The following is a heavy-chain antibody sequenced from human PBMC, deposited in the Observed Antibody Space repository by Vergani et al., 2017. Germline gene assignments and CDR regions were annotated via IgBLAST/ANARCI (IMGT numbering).Heavy chain of an antibody. D-gene: IGHD2-15*01. CDR2: INHSGST. Sequence: QVQLQQWGAGLLKPSETLSLTCAVYGGSFSGYYWSWIRQPPGKGLEWIGEINHSGSTNYNPSLKSRVTISVDTSKNKFSLKLSSVTAADTAVYYCARAGYWSGGSCYSSYAFDIWGQGTMVTVSS. V-gene: IGHV4-34*01. CDR1: GGSFSGYY. CDR3: ARAGYWSGGSCYSSYAFDI. J-gene: IGHJ3*02.